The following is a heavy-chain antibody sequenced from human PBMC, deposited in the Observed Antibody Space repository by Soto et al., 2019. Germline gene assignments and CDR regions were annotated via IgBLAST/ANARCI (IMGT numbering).Heavy chain of an antibody. CDR3: ARSIAAPDVDAFDI. J-gene: IGHJ3*02. CDR1: GGSISSSSYY. Sequence: SETLSLTCTVSGGSISSSSYYWGWIRQPPGKGLEWIGSIYYSGSTYYNPSLKSRVTISVDTSKNQFSLKLSSVTAADTAVYYCARSIAAPDVDAFDIWGQGTMVTVSS. CDR2: IYYSGST. V-gene: IGHV4-39*01. D-gene: IGHD6-25*01.